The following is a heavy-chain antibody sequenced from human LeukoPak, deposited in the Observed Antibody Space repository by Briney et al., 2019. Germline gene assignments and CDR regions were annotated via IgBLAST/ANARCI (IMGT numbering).Heavy chain of an antibody. J-gene: IGHJ3*02. Sequence: PSETLSLTCTVSGGSISSSTYYWGWIRQPPGKGLEWIGSIYYSGSTYYNPSLKSRVTISVDTSKNQFSLELSSVTAADTAVYYCARDHNWNYTPTDAFDIWGQGTMVTVSS. D-gene: IGHD1-7*01. CDR3: ARDHNWNYTPTDAFDI. CDR2: IYYSGST. CDR1: GGSISSSTYY. V-gene: IGHV4-39*07.